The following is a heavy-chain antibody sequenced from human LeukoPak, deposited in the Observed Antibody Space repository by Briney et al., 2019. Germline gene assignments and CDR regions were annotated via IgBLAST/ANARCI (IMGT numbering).Heavy chain of an antibody. D-gene: IGHD3-16*01. J-gene: IGHJ3*02. CDR3: ARGRGGVVGGVRGAFDI. CDR1: GYTFTGYY. CDR2: INPNSGGT. V-gene: IGHV1-2*04. Sequence: GASVKVSCKASGYTFTGYYMHWVRQAPGQGLEWMGWINPNSGGTNYAQKFQGWVTMTRDTSISTAYMELSRLRSDDTAVYYCARGRGGVVGGVRGAFDIWGQGTMVTVSS.